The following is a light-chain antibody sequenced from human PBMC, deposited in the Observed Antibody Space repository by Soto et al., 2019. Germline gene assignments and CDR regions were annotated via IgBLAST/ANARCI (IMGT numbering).Light chain of an antibody. CDR2: KAS. Sequence: DIQMSQSPSTLSASVGDRVTITCRASQSISSWLAWYQQKPGKAPKLLIYKASTLESGVPSRFSGSGSGTEFTLTISSLQPDDFATYYCQQYNNYRTFGQGTKVEI. CDR3: QQYNNYRT. J-gene: IGKJ1*01. CDR1: QSISSW. V-gene: IGKV1-5*03.